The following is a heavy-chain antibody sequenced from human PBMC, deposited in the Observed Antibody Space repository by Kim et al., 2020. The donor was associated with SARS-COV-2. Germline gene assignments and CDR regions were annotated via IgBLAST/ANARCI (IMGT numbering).Heavy chain of an antibody. CDR2: ISSSSSYI. D-gene: IGHD2-2*01. CDR3: ARDEYQLLWFDP. CDR1: GFTFSSYS. J-gene: IGHJ5*02. V-gene: IGHV3-21*01. Sequence: GGSLRLSCAASGFTFSSYSMNWVRQAPGKGLEWVSSISSSSSYIYYADSVKGRFTISRDNAKNSLYLQMNSLRAEDTAVYYCARDEYQLLWFDPWGQGTLVTVSS.